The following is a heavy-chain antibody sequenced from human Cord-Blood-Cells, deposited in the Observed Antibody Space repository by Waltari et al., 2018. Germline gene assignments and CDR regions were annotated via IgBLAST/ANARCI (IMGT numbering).Heavy chain of an antibody. V-gene: IGHV3-33*01. J-gene: IGHJ4*02. Sequence: QVQLVESGGGVVQPGRSLRLSCAASGFTFSSYGMHWVRQAPGKGLEWVAVIWYDGRNKYYADSVKGRFTVTRDNSKNTLDLQMNSPRAEETDVYYCASDRGIAVAGTDFEYWGQGTLVTVSS. CDR1: GFTFSSYG. CDR3: ASDRGIAVAGTDFEY. CDR2: IWYDGRNK. D-gene: IGHD6-19*01.